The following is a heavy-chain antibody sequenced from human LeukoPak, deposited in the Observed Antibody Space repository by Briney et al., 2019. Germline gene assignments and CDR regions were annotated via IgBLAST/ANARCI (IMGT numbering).Heavy chain of an antibody. J-gene: IGHJ5*02. CDR2: INHSGST. V-gene: IGHV4-34*01. CDR3: ARAPYNSGSRNWFDP. CDR1: GGSFSGYY. Sequence: PSETLSLTCAVYGGSFSGYYWSWIRQPPGKGLEWIGEINHSGSTNYNPSLKSRVTISVDTSKNQFSLKLSSVTAADTAVYYCARAPYNSGSRNWFDPWGQGTLVTVSS. D-gene: IGHD3-10*01.